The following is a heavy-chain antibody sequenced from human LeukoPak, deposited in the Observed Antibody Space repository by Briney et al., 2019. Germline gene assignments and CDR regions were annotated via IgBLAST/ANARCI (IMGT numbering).Heavy chain of an antibody. V-gene: IGHV3-33*01. D-gene: IGHD4-17*01. J-gene: IGHJ5*02. CDR2: IWYNGSNK. CDR1: GFTFSSYG. CDR3: SRGGYGDYNNWFDP. Sequence: GRSLRLSCAASGFTFSSYGMHWVRQAPGKGLEWVADIWYNGSNKYYAESVKGRFTISRDNSENTLYLQMNSLRVEDTAVYYCSRGGYGDYNNWFDPWSQGTLVIVSS.